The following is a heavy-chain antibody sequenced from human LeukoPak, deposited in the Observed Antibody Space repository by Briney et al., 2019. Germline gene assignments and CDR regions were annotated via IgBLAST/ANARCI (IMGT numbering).Heavy chain of an antibody. J-gene: IGHJ6*02. CDR1: GFTFSTNA. V-gene: IGHV4-59*01. CDR2: IYYSGST. D-gene: IGHD3-22*01. Sequence: GSLGLSCLTSGFTFSTNAMSWIRQPPGKGLEWIGYIYYSGSTNYNPSLKSRVTISVDTSKSQFSLKLSSVTAADTAVYYCARDFYYYDSSGYQYYYGMDVWGQGTTVTVSS. CDR3: ARDFYYYDSSGYQYYYGMDV.